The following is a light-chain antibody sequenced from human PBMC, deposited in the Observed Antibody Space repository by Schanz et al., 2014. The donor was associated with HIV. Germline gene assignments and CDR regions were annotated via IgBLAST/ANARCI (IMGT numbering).Light chain of an antibody. CDR3: QQHATSPRP. Sequence: EIVMTQSPGTLSVSPGERATLSCRASQTVSNNLAWYQQKPGQAPRLLIYGASTRATGIPDRFSGSGSGTDFTLTINRLEPEDFAVYYCQQHATSPRPFGQGTKVEIK. J-gene: IGKJ1*01. CDR1: QTVSNN. V-gene: IGKV3-20*01. CDR2: GAS.